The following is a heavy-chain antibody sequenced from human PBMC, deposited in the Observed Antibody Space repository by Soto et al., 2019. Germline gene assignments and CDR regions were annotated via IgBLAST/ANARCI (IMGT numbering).Heavy chain of an antibody. J-gene: IGHJ4*02. CDR1: GGSISSSNW. D-gene: IGHD6-6*01. V-gene: IGHV4-4*02. Sequence: PWETRSLTCAVSGGSISSSNWWSWVRQPPGKGLEWIGEIYHSGSTNYNPSLKSRVTISVDKSKNQFSLKLSSVTAADTAVYYCARVAYSSSSGVFDYWGQGTLVTVSS. CDR2: IYHSGST. CDR3: ARVAYSSSSGVFDY.